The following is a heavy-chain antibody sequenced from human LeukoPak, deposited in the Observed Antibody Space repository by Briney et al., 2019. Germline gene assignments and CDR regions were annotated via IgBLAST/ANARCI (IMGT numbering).Heavy chain of an antibody. V-gene: IGHV1-2*02. CDR3: AKNDGNYDDS. J-gene: IGHJ4*02. CDR2: IDPNSGGT. Sequence: GASVKVSCKASGYIFTGYYLHWVRQAPGQGLEWLGWIDPNSGGTDFAQNFQGRVTLTSDTSITTAYMELRSLRSDDTAVYYCAKNDGNYDDSWGQGSLVIVSS. CDR1: GYIFTGYY. D-gene: IGHD3-3*01.